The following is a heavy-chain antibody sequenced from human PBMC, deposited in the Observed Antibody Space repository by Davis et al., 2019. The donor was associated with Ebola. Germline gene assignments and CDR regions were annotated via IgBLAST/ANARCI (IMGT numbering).Heavy chain of an antibody. J-gene: IGHJ3*02. CDR2: ISYDGSNK. Sequence: GESLKIPCAASGFTFSSYAMHWVRPAPGKGLEWVAVISYDGSNKYYADSVKGRFTISRDNSKNTLYLQMNSLRAEDTAVYYCARESGGEQWLVQIGADAFDIWGQGTMVTVSS. CDR1: GFTFSSYA. D-gene: IGHD6-19*01. CDR3: ARESGGEQWLVQIGADAFDI. V-gene: IGHV3-30-3*01.